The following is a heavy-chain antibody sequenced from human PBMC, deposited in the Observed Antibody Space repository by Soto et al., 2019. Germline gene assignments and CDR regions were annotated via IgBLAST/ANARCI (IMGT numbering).Heavy chain of an antibody. Sequence: EVQLLESGGGLVQPGGSLRLSCAASGFTFSTYAMSWVRQAPGKGLEWVSTITTSGGNTYYADSVQGRFTISRDNSNNTLYLQMNSLRAEDTAVYCGAGRYCTNGVCYTNYYYYIDVWGKGTTVTVSS. V-gene: IGHV3-23*01. CDR1: GFTFSTYA. D-gene: IGHD2-8*01. CDR3: AGRYCTNGVCYTNYYYYIDV. CDR2: ITTSGGNT. J-gene: IGHJ6*03.